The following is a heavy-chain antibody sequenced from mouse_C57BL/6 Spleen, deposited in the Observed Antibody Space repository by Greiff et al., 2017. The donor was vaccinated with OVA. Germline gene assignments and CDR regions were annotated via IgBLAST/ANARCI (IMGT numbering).Heavy chain of an antibody. J-gene: IGHJ2*01. CDR2: INPGSGGT. CDR1: GYAFTNYL. V-gene: IGHV1-54*01. Sequence: VQGVESGAELVRPGTSVKVSCKASGYAFTNYLIEWVKQRPGQGLEWIGVINPGSGGTNYNEKFKGKATLTADKSSSTAYMQLSSLTSEDSAVYFCAREVYFDYWGQGTTLTVSS. CDR3: AREVYFDY.